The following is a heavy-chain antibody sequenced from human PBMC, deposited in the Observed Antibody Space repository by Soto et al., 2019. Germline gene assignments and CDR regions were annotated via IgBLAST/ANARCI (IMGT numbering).Heavy chain of an antibody. Sequence: SETLSLTCTVSGGSIITSTYYWGWIRHPPGKGLEWIGSIYYGWITYYAPSLKSRVTISVDMSKNQFSLSLNSVIAADTAVYYCARGRDYYGSGSYYLRQHFDYWGQGALVTVSS. CDR1: GGSIITSTYY. J-gene: IGHJ4*02. V-gene: IGHV4-39*01. D-gene: IGHD3-10*01. CDR2: IYYGWIT. CDR3: ARGRDYYGSGSYYLRQHFDY.